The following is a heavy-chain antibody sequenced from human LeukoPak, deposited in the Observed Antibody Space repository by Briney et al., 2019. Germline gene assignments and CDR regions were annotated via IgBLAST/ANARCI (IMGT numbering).Heavy chain of an antibody. J-gene: IGHJ6*03. V-gene: IGHV3-23*01. CDR3: AKNGDRGAYCSGGTCYPYYYYYMDV. D-gene: IGHD2-15*01. CDR1: GLTFSSYG. Sequence: PGGTLRLSCAASGLTFSSYGMSWVRQAPGGGLEWVSAISTTGGTTYYADSLRGRFTISRDNSRNTLYLQMNSLRAEDTAIYYCAKNGDRGAYCSGGTCYPYYYYYMDVWGKGTTVTISS. CDR2: ISTTGGTT.